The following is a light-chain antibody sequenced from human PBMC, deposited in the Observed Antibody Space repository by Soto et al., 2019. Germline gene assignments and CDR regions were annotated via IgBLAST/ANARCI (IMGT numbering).Light chain of an antibody. Sequence: EVVLTQSPATLSLSPGERATLSCRASQSVNSYLAWYQQKPGQAPRLLIYDASNRATGIPARFSGSGYGTDFTLTISNLEPEDFAVYYCQQRTNWPPTCTFGQGTRLEIK. CDR3: QQRTNWPPTCT. J-gene: IGKJ2*02. V-gene: IGKV3-11*01. CDR2: DAS. CDR1: QSVNSY.